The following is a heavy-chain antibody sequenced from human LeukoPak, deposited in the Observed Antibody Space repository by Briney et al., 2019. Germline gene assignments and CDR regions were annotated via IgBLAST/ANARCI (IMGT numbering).Heavy chain of an antibody. Sequence: GESLKISCKGSRYSFPSYWIGWVRQMPGKGLEWMGIIYPGDSDTRYSPSFQGQVTISADKSISTAYLQWSSLKASDTAMYYCARHRLSSYTYMDVWGKGTTVTISS. CDR2: IYPGDSDT. D-gene: IGHD5-12*01. J-gene: IGHJ6*03. CDR3: ARHRLSSYTYMDV. V-gene: IGHV5-51*01. CDR1: RYSFPSYW.